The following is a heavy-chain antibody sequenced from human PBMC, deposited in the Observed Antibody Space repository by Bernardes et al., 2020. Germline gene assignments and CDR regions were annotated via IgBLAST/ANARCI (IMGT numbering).Heavy chain of an antibody. Sequence: GGSLRLSCAASGFTVSSNYMSWVRQAPGKGLEWVSVIYSGGSTYYADSVKDRFTISRDNSKNTLYLQMNSLRAEDTAVYYCARGGDYDFWSGSRIDYWGQGTLVTVSS. CDR3: ARGGDYDFWSGSRIDY. CDR1: GFTVSSNY. V-gene: IGHV3-66*01. J-gene: IGHJ4*02. CDR2: IYSGGST. D-gene: IGHD3-3*01.